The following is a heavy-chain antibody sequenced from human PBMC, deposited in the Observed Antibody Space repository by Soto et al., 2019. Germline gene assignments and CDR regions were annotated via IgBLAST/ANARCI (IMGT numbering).Heavy chain of an antibody. V-gene: IGHV3-15*07. CDR1: GSTFSNAW. D-gene: IGHD6-13*01. CDR3: TTVYAAAGDYYYYGMDV. J-gene: IGHJ6*02. CDR2: IKSKTDGGTT. Sequence: PGGSLRLSCAASGSTFSNAWMNWVRQAPGKGLEWVGRIKSKTDGGTTDYAAPVKGRFTISRDDSKNTLYLQMNSLKTEDTAVYYCTTVYAAAGDYYYYGMDVWGQGTTVTVSS.